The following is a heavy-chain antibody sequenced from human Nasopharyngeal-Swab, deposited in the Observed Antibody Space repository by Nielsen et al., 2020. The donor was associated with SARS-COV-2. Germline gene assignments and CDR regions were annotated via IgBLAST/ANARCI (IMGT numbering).Heavy chain of an antibody. V-gene: IGHV3-11*03. Sequence: GESLKISCAASGFTFSDYYMSWIRQAPGKGLEWVSYISSSSSYTDYADSVKCRFTISRDNAKNSLYLQMDNLRAEDTAVYYCARSTSSSWYRPLDYWGQGTLV. CDR3: ARSTSSSWYRPLDY. J-gene: IGHJ4*02. CDR1: GFTFSDYY. CDR2: ISSSSSYT. D-gene: IGHD6-13*01.